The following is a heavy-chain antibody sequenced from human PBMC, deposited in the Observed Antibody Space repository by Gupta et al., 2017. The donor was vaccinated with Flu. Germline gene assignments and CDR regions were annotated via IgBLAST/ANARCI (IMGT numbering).Heavy chain of an antibody. CDR2: IKQDGSEK. Sequence: MSWVRQAPGKGLEWVANIKQDGSEKYYVYSVKGRFTISRDNAKNSLYLQMNSLRAEDTAVYYCARGLGSFDYWGQGTLVTVSS. CDR3: ARGLGSFDY. D-gene: IGHD3-16*01. V-gene: IGHV3-7*01. J-gene: IGHJ4*02.